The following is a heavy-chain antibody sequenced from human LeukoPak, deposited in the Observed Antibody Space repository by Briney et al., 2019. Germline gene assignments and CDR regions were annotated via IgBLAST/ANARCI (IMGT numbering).Heavy chain of an antibody. CDR3: ARDPSSSWYFDY. J-gene: IGHJ4*02. Sequence: GGSLRLSCAASGFTFSSYAMSWVRQAPGKGLEWVSAISGSGGSTYYADSVKGRFTISRDNSKNTLYLQMNSLRAEDTAVYYCARDPSSSWYFDYWGQGTLVTASS. D-gene: IGHD6-13*01. CDR1: GFTFSSYA. CDR2: ISGSGGST. V-gene: IGHV3-23*01.